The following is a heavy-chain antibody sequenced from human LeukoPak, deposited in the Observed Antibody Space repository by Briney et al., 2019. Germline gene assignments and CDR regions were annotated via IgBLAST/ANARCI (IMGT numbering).Heavy chain of an antibody. Sequence: KPSETLSLTCGVSGASIRSSTNWWSWVRQPPGKGLEWIGEILQSGSTNYNPSLKSRVTMSVDNSDNQFSLNLKSVTAADTAVYYCLYGGNSGDWVYWGQGTPVTVSS. CDR1: GASIRSSTNW. V-gene: IGHV4-4*02. D-gene: IGHD4-23*01. J-gene: IGHJ4*02. CDR3: LYGGNSGDWVY. CDR2: ILQSGST.